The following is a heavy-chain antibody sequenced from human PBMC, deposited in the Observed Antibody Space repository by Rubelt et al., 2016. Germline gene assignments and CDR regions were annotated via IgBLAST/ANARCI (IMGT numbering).Heavy chain of an antibody. J-gene: IGHJ4*02. V-gene: IGHV1-18*01. D-gene: IGHD3-10*01. CDR1: GGTFSSYT. CDR3: ARVGSSGSSIDY. CDR2: ISAYNGNT. Sequence: QVQLVQSGAEVKKPGSSVKVSCKASGGTFSSYTISWVRQAPGQGLEWMGWISAYNGNTNFSQNLQGRVTMTTDTSTSTAYMELRSLRSDDTAVYYCARVGSSGSSIDYWGQGTLVTVSS.